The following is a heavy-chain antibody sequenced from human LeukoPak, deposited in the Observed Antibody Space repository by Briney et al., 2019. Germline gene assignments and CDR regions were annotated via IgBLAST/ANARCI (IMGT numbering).Heavy chain of an antibody. Sequence: PGGSLRLSCAASGFTFSSFAMSWVRQAPGKGLEWVSVISGRGDSTYCADSVKGRFTISRDNPKSTVYLQMNSLRAEDTAVYYCARETGDFDSWGQGTLVIVSS. D-gene: IGHD7-27*01. J-gene: IGHJ4*02. CDR2: ISGRGDST. CDR1: GFTFSSFA. V-gene: IGHV3-23*01. CDR3: ARETGDFDS.